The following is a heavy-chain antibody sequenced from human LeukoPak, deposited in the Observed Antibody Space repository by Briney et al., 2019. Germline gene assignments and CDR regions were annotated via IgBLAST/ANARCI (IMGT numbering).Heavy chain of an antibody. Sequence: PGGSLRLSCAASGFTFSTYWMTWVRQAPGKGLEWVSYISSSSSTIYYADSVKGRFTISRDNAKNSLYLQMNSLRAEDTAVYYCARDGWARWLRGGDYFDYWGQGTLVTVSS. V-gene: IGHV3-48*01. CDR1: GFTFSTYW. CDR2: ISSSSSTI. CDR3: ARDGWARWLRGGDYFDY. J-gene: IGHJ4*02. D-gene: IGHD5-12*01.